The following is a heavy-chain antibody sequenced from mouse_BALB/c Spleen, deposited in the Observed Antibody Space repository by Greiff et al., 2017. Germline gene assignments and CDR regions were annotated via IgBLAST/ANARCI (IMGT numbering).Heavy chain of an antibody. CDR1: GFTFSDYG. CDR2: ISNLAYSI. CDR3: ERDIGLTYYAMDY. Sequence: EVKLMESGGGLVQPGGSRKLSCAASGFTFSDYGMAWVRQAPGKGPEWVAFISNLAYSIYYADTVTGRFTISRENAKNTLYLEMSSLRSEDTAMYYCERDIGLTYYAMDYGGQGTSVTVSS. D-gene: IGHD2-14*01. J-gene: IGHJ4*01. V-gene: IGHV5-15*02.